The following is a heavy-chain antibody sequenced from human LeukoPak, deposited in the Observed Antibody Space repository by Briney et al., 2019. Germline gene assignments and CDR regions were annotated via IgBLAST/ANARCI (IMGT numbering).Heavy chain of an antibody. Sequence: GGSLRLSCAASGFTFSSYGMHWVRQAPGKGLEWVAVIWYDGSNKYYADSVKGRFTISRDNSKNTLYLQMNSLRAEDTAVYYCARDTGAASLQIVVVIRYGMDVWGQGTTVTVSS. V-gene: IGHV3-33*08. J-gene: IGHJ6*02. CDR2: IWYDGSNK. CDR3: ARDTGAASLQIVVVIRYGMDV. CDR1: GFTFSSYG. D-gene: IGHD3-22*01.